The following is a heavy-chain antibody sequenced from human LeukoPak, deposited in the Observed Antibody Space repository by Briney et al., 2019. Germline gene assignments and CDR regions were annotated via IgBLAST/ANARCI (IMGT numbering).Heavy chain of an antibody. D-gene: IGHD3-22*01. CDR2: IIPIFGTA. CDR3: ARDHPNTSGYSFDY. V-gene: IGHV1-69*13. CDR1: GYTFTGYY. J-gene: IGHJ4*02. Sequence: SVKVSCKASGYTFTGYYMHWVRQAPGQGLEWMGGIIPIFGTANYAQKFQGRVTITADESTSTAYMELSSLRSEDTAVYYCARDHPNTSGYSFDYWGQGTWSPSPQ.